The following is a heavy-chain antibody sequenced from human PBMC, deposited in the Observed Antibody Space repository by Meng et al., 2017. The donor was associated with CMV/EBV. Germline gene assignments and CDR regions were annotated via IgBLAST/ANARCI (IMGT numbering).Heavy chain of an antibody. D-gene: IGHD6-13*01. Sequence: LSLTCAASGFTFDDYAMHWVRQAPGKGLEWVSGISWNSGSIGYADSVKGRFTISRDNAKNSLYLQMNSLRAEDTALYYCAKGNDMGYSSSSGAFDIWGQGTMVTVSS. J-gene: IGHJ3*02. V-gene: IGHV3-9*01. CDR2: ISWNSGSI. CDR3: AKGNDMGYSSSSGAFDI. CDR1: GFTFDDYA.